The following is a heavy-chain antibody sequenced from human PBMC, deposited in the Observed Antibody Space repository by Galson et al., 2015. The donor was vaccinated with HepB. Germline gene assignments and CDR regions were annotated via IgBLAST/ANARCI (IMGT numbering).Heavy chain of an antibody. CDR3: ARDRDYRFDY. D-gene: IGHD4/OR15-4a*01. CDR1: GYTLTNYH. CDR2: IFAGGGST. J-gene: IGHJ4*02. Sequence: VKVSCKASGYTLTNYHFHWVRQAPGQGPEWMGKIFAGGGSTRYAQKFQGRITLTRDTSTSIAYVELRSLRSDDTAVYYCARDRDYRFDYWGQGTLVTVSS. V-gene: IGHV1-46*01.